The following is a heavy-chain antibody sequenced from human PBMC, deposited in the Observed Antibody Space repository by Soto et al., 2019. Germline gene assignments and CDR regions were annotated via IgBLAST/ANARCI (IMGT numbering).Heavy chain of an antibody. V-gene: IGHV1-3*01. CDR1: GYTFTSYA. CDR3: ARLDGTWGAFGI. Sequence: ASVKVSCKASGYTFTSYAMHWVRQAPGQRLEWMGWINAGNGNTKYSQKFQGRVTITRDTSASTAYMELSSLRSEDTAVYYCARLDGTWGAFGIWGQGTMVTVSS. CDR2: INAGNGNT. J-gene: IGHJ3*02. D-gene: IGHD7-27*01.